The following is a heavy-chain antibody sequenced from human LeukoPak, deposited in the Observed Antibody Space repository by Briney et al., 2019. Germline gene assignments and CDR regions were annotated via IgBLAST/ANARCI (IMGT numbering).Heavy chain of an antibody. Sequence: ASVKVSCRASGYTFTNYAMNWVRQAPGQGLEWMGWINTNTGNPTYAQGFTGRFVFPLDTSVSTAYLQISSLKAEDTAVYYCARVKYADFSDFWGQGTLVTVSS. D-gene: IGHD4-17*01. CDR3: ARVKYADFSDF. J-gene: IGHJ4*02. CDR2: INTNTGNP. V-gene: IGHV7-4-1*02. CDR1: GYTFTNYA.